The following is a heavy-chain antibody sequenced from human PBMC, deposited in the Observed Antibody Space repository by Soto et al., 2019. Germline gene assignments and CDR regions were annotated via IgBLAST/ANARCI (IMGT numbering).Heavy chain of an antibody. Sequence: QVQLVESGGGVVQPGRSLRLSCAASGFTFSSYAMHWVRQAPGKGLEWVAVISYDGSNKYYADSVKGRFTISRDNSKNTLYLQMNSLRAEDTAVYYCARDKDGSSWLRGNWFDPWGQGTLVTVSS. V-gene: IGHV3-30-3*01. CDR3: ARDKDGSSWLRGNWFDP. J-gene: IGHJ5*02. D-gene: IGHD6-13*01. CDR1: GFTFSSYA. CDR2: ISYDGSNK.